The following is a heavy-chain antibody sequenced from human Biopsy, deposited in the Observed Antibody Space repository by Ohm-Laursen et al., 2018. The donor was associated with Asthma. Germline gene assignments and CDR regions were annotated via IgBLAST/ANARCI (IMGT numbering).Heavy chain of an antibody. Sequence: SLRLSCTASGFTFSTYGMHWVRQAPGKGLEWVAVIWDDGRNIYYADSVKGRFTISRDNSKDTLFLQMNSLRAEDTAVYYCARKAFATYGVFDYWGQGTLVTVSS. CDR3: ARKAFATYGVFDY. CDR2: IWDDGRNI. J-gene: IGHJ4*02. D-gene: IGHD3-10*01. CDR1: GFTFSTYG. V-gene: IGHV3-33*08.